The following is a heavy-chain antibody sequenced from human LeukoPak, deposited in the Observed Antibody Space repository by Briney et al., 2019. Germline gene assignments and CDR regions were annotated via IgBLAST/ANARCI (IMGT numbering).Heavy chain of an antibody. D-gene: IGHD3-16*02. J-gene: IGHJ6*03. CDR2: IKQDGSEQ. Sequence: GGSLKLSCVASGFSFNTYWMSWVRQAPGKGLEWVANIKQDGSEQYYVDSVKGRFTISRDNAKNSVYLQMNRLRVEDTAVYYCARRSYRGVITVYYYSYMDVWGKGTPVTVSS. V-gene: IGHV3-7*01. CDR1: GFSFNTYW. CDR3: ARRSYRGVITVYYYSYMDV.